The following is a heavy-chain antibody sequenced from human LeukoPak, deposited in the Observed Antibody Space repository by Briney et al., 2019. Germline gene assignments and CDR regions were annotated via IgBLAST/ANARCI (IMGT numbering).Heavy chain of an antibody. CDR1: GYTLTSYG. CDR2: ISGHNGNT. V-gene: IGHV1-18*01. J-gene: IGHJ4*02. CDR3: ARDPAFRGAQMEY. D-gene: IGHD3-10*01. Sequence: ASVKVSCKASGYTLTSYGFSWVRQAPGQGLEWMGWISGHNGNTNHAQNLQGRVTMTIDTSTSTAYMELRSLRSDDTAVYYCARDPAFRGAQMEYWGQGTLVTVSS.